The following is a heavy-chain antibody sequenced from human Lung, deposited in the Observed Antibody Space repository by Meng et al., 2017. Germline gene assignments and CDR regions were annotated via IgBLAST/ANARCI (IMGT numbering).Heavy chain of an antibody. CDR1: GYTFTRYY. J-gene: IGHJ5*02. CDR2: INPTGGTT. CDR3: ARAKDTSTWSLIILPDKWFDP. D-gene: IGHD6-13*01. V-gene: IGHV1-46*01. Sequence: ASVKVSCKASGYTFTRYYIHWVRQAPGQGLEWMGIINPTGGTTSYAQKFQGRITMTRDTPTSTIYMELNSLTSEDTAVYYCARAKDTSTWSLIILPDKWFDPWGQGTLVTVSS.